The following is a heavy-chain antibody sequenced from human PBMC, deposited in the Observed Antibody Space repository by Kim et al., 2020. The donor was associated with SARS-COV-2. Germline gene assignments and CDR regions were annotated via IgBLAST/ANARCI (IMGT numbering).Heavy chain of an antibody. CDR3: AREAGSLDY. V-gene: IGHV4-59*13. CDR1: GGSISSYY. Sequence: SETLSLTCTVSGGSISSYYWSWIRQPPGKGLEWIGYIYYSGSTNYNPSLKSRVTISVDTSKNQFSLKLSSVTAADTAVYYCAREAGSLDYWGQGTLVTVSS. J-gene: IGHJ4*02. CDR2: IYYSGST.